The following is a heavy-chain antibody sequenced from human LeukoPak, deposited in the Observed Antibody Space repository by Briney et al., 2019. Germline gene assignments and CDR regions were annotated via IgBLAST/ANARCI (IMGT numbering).Heavy chain of an antibody. D-gene: IGHD3-3*01. Sequence: EASVKVSCKASGYTFSGYYMHWVRQAPGQGLEWMGWINPNSGDTNYAPKFQGRVTMTRDTSISIGYMELSRLRSDDTAMYYCSRRQGGSGYPFDYWGQGTLVTVST. V-gene: IGHV1-2*02. CDR3: SRRQGGSGYPFDY. CDR2: INPNSGDT. CDR1: GYTFSGYY. J-gene: IGHJ4*02.